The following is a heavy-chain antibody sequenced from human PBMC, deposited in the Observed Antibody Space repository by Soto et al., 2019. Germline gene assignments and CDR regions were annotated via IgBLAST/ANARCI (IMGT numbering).Heavy chain of an antibody. J-gene: IGHJ6*02. V-gene: IGHV2-5*01. D-gene: IGHD4-4*01. CDR3: AHLFYSSNYYYYGMDV. Sequence: QITLKESGPTLVKPTQTLTLTCTFSGFSLSTSGVGVGWIRQPPGKALEWLALIYWNDDKRYSPSLKSRLTITKDTSKNQVVLTMTNMDPVDTATYYCAHLFYSSNYYYYGMDVWGQGTTVTVSS. CDR2: IYWNDDK. CDR1: GFSLSTSGVG.